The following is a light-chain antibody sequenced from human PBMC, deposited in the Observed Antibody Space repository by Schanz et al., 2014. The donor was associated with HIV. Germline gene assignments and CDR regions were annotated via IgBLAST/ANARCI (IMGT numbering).Light chain of an antibody. CDR1: QSITSNY. V-gene: IGKV3-20*01. Sequence: EIVLTQSPGTLSLSPGERATLSCRASQSITSNYLAWYRQTPGQAPRLLIYGASTRATGVPDRFSGSGSGTDFTLTISSLQSEDFAVYYCQQYGRSDLLTFGGGTNVGIK. J-gene: IGKJ4*01. CDR3: QQYGRSDLLT. CDR2: GAS.